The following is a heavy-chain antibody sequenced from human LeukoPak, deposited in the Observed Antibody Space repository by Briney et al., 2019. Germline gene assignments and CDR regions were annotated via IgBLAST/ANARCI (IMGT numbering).Heavy chain of an antibody. V-gene: IGHV3-23*01. D-gene: IGHD4-17*01. J-gene: IGHJ4*02. CDR3: ARDYADYVGYFFFDY. CDR2: ISGGGETT. CDR1: GFTFNNYA. Sequence: GGSLRLSCAASGFTFNNYAMNWVRQAPGKGLEWVLSISGGGETTYYADSAKGRFTISRDNSQNTLYLQMSSLRAEDTAVYYCARDYADYVGYFFFDYWGQGTLVTVSS.